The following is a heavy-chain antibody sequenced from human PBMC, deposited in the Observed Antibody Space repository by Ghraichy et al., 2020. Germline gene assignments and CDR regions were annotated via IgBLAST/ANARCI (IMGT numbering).Heavy chain of an antibody. J-gene: IGHJ4*02. CDR3: ARQESAYYYDSSGYYPFDY. V-gene: IGHV4-4*09. D-gene: IGHD3-22*01. Sequence: SETLSLTCTVSGGSISNYCWSWIRQPPGKGLEWIGYIYTSGSTNYNPSLKSRVTISVDTSKNQFSLKLSSVTAADTAVYYCARQESAYYYDSSGYYPFDYWGQGTLVTVSS. CDR1: GGSISNYC. CDR2: IYTSGST.